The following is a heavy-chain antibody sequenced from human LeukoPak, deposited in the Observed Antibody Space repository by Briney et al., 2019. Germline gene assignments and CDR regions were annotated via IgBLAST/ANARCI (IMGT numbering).Heavy chain of an antibody. CDR1: GFTFDDYA. CDR3: AKDGRVTMVRGVPYYFDY. CDR2: ISWNSGYT. Sequence: GGSLRLSCAASGFTFDDYAMHWVRQAPGKGLEWVSGISWNSGYTAYADSVKGRFTISRHNARNSLYLQMNSLRAEDTAFYYCAKDGRVTMVRGVPYYFDYWGQGTLVTVSS. J-gene: IGHJ4*02. D-gene: IGHD3-10*01. V-gene: IGHV3-9*01.